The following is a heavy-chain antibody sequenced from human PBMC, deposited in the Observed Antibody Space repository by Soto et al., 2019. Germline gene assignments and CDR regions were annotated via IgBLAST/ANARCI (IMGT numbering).Heavy chain of an antibody. Sequence: QVQLVESGGGVVQPGRSLRLSCAASGFTFSSYGMHWVRQAPGKGLEWVAVISYDGSNKYYADSVKGRFTISRDNSKNTLYLQMNSLRAEDTAVYYCAKDQAGIAAAGFDYWGQGTLVTVSS. V-gene: IGHV3-30*18. D-gene: IGHD6-13*01. CDR3: AKDQAGIAAAGFDY. CDR2: ISYDGSNK. CDR1: GFTFSSYG. J-gene: IGHJ4*02.